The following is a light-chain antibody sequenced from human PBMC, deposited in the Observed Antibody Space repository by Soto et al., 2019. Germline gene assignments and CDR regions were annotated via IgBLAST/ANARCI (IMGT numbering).Light chain of an antibody. CDR2: DVS. Sequence: QSALTQPRSVSGSPGQSVTISCTGTSSDDGGYNYVSWYQQHPGKAPKLMIYDVSKRPSGVPDRFSGSKSGTTASLTISGLQAEDEADYYCCSYAGSYTFPFGTGTKLTVL. J-gene: IGLJ1*01. CDR1: SSDDGGYNY. CDR3: CSYAGSYTFP. V-gene: IGLV2-11*01.